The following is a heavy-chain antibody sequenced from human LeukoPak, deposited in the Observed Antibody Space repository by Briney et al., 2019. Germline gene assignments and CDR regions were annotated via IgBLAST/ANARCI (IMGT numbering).Heavy chain of an antibody. CDR1: GFTFSTYS. CDR3: AKGGSGGYYYYYGMDV. CDR2: ISSSSSTI. J-gene: IGHJ6*02. V-gene: IGHV3-48*04. Sequence: GGSLRLSCTASGFTFSTYSMNWVRQAPGKGLEWVSYISSSSSTIYYADSVKGRFTISRDNAKNSLYLQMNSLRAEDTALYYCAKGGSGGYYYYYGMDVWGQGTTVTVSS. D-gene: IGHD2-8*02.